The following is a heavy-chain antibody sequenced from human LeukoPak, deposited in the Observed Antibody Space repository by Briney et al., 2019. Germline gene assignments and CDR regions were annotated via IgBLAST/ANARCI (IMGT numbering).Heavy chain of an antibody. CDR3: ARDALLRPNDAFDI. Sequence: GGSLRLSCAASGFTFSSYSMNWVRQAPGKGLEWASYISSSSSTIYYADSVKGRFTISRDNAKNSLYLQMNSLRAEDTAVYYCARDALLRPNDAFDIWGQGTMVTVSS. J-gene: IGHJ3*02. CDR2: ISSSSSTI. D-gene: IGHD2-8*01. V-gene: IGHV3-48*01. CDR1: GFTFSSYS.